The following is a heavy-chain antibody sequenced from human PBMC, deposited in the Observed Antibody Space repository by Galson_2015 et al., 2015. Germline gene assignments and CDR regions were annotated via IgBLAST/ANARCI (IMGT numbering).Heavy chain of an antibody. CDR3: AKNGLSGAYSQHDY. D-gene: IGHD1-26*01. CDR2: ISGGGGSGGTT. J-gene: IGHJ4*02. V-gene: IGHV3-23*01. CDR1: GFTFSTYA. Sequence: SLRLSCAASGFTFSTYAMSWVRQAPGKGLEWVSGISGGGGSGGTTYYADPVKGRFTISRDDSRKALYLQMSGLRAEDTALYYCAKNGLSGAYSQHDYWGQGILVSVSS.